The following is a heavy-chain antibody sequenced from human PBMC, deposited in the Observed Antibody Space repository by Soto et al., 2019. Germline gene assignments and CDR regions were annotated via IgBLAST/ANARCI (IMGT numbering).Heavy chain of an antibody. D-gene: IGHD3-16*01. CDR2: IVPRFGSP. CDR3: ARDRIQLRLGKYSFTAMDV. Sequence: QVQLVQSGAEMRKPGSSLRVSCKASGGTFSDFAFSWVRQAPGQGLEWMGGIVPRFGSPNYAQKLGGRVTIPADTSTSTVYMELSSLRFDDTAVYFCARDRIQLRLGKYSFTAMDVWGQGTTITVSS. J-gene: IGHJ6*02. V-gene: IGHV1-69*06. CDR1: GGTFSDFA.